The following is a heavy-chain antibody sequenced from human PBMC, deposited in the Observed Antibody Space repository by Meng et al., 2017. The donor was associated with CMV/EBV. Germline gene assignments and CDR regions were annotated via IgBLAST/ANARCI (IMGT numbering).Heavy chain of an antibody. CDR2: IYYSGRT. J-gene: IGHJ4*02. CDR3: ARDTWWEPVTMKPRVDY. CDR1: IRSSSYY. Sequence: IRSSSYYWGWIRQPPRKGLEWIGSIYYSGRTYYNPSLKSRVTISVDTSKNQFSLKLSSVTAADTAVYYCARDTWWEPVTMKPRVDYWGQGTLVTVSS. V-gene: IGHV4-39*07. D-gene: IGHD3-22*01.